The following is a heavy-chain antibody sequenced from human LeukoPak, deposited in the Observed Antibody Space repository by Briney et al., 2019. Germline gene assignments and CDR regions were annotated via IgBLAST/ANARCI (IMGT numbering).Heavy chain of an antibody. CDR3: ARDYGTYYYYYGMDV. Sequence: GGSLRLSCAASGFSFSGFGMHWVRQAPGKGPEWVAVIWYDGSNTYYADSVKGRFTISRDNSKNTVYLQMNSLRGDDTAVYYCARDYGTYYYYYGMDVWGQGTTVTVSS. CDR2: IWYDGSNT. CDR1: GFSFSGFG. D-gene: IGHD3-16*01. V-gene: IGHV3-30*12. J-gene: IGHJ6*02.